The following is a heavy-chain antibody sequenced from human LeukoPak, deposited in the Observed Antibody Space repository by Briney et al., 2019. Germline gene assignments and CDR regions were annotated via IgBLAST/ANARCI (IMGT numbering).Heavy chain of an antibody. J-gene: IGHJ6*03. CDR2: IYSGGRT. D-gene: IGHD2-2*02. V-gene: IGHV3-53*01. CDR1: GFTVSSNY. Sequence: GGSLRLSCAASGFTVSSNYMSWVRQAPGEGLEWVSVIYSGGRTYYADSVKGRFTISMDNSKNTLYLQMNSLRAEDTAVYYCARVPLEFCSSTSCYRYYYIDVWGKGTTVTVSS. CDR3: ARVPLEFCSSTSCYRYYYIDV.